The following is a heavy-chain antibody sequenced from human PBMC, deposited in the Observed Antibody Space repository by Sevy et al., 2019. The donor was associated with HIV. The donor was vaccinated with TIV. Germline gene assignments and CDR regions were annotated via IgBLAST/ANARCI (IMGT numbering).Heavy chain of an antibody. V-gene: IGHV3-21*01. CDR2: ISGLSNYI. CDR3: ARAVPATDAFDI. D-gene: IGHD6-19*01. J-gene: IGHJ3*02. CDR1: GFPFSSYA. Sequence: GGSLRLSCAASGFPFSSYAMSWVRQAPGKGLEWVSSISGLSNYIYYADSVKGRFSISRDNTKNSVYLQMNSLRGEDTAVFYCARAVPATDAFDIWGQGTLVTVSS.